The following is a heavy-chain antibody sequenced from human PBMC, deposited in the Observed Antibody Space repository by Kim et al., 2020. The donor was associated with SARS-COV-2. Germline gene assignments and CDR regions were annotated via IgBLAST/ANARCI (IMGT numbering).Heavy chain of an antibody. CDR1: GGSISSYY. V-gene: IGHV4-59*01. CDR2: IYYSGST. CDR3: ARLVYGAYGMDV. Sequence: SETLSLTCTVSGGSISSYYWSWIRQPPGKGLEWIGYIYYSGSTNYNPSLKSRVTISVDTSKNQFSLKLSSVTAADTAVYYCARLVYGAYGMDVWGQGTTVTVSS. J-gene: IGHJ6*02. D-gene: IGHD1-20*01.